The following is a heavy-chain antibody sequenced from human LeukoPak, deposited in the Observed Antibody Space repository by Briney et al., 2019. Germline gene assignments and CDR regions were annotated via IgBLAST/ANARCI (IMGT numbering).Heavy chain of an antibody. CDR3: ARVWGSSNWYFDL. Sequence: PGGSLRLSCVVSGFTFSDQHMDWVRQAPGKGLEWVGRSRNKVNSYTAEYAASVKDRFTISRDDSTTSLYLEMNSLKTEDTAVYFCARVWGSSNWYFDLWGRGTLVTVSS. V-gene: IGHV3-72*01. CDR2: SRNKVNSYTA. J-gene: IGHJ2*01. CDR1: GFTFSDQH. D-gene: IGHD2-2*01.